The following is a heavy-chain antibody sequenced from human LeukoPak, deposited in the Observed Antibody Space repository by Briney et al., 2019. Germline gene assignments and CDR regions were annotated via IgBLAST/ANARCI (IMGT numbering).Heavy chain of an antibody. Sequence: ASVKVSCKASGYTFTGYYMHWVRQAPGQGLEWMGWINPNSGGTNYAQKFQGRVTMTRDTSISTAYMELSRLRSEDTAVYYCATGITMVRGVIKPYYYYYMDVWGKGTTVTVSS. CDR1: GYTFTGYY. V-gene: IGHV1-2*02. D-gene: IGHD3-10*01. CDR2: INPNSGGT. CDR3: ATGITMVRGVIKPYYYYYMDV. J-gene: IGHJ6*03.